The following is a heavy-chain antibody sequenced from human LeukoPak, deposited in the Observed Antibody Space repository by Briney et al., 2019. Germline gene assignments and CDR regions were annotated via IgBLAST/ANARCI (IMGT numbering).Heavy chain of an antibody. Sequence: SETLSLTCTVSGDSINNYYWSWIRQPAGKGLEWIGRINTSGSTNCNPSLKSRVSISVDSSKNQFSLKVSSVTAADTAVYYCARGSDTAAGLYWGQGTLVTVSS. J-gene: IGHJ4*02. D-gene: IGHD6-13*01. CDR3: ARGSDTAAGLY. CDR1: GDSINNYY. V-gene: IGHV4-4*07. CDR2: INTSGST.